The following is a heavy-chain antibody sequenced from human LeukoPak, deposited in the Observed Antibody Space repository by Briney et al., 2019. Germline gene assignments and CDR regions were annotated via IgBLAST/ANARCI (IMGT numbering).Heavy chain of an antibody. V-gene: IGHV4-39*07. Sequence: SETLSLTCTVSGGSIFSSTYYWAWIRQPPGKGLEWIGSVYYTGSTYYNPSLKSRLAISVDTIKDEFSLNLTSVTAADTAVYYCAKLEPYGSGIYGIRDYWGQGTLVIVSS. CDR3: AKLEPYGSGIYGIRDY. J-gene: IGHJ4*02. D-gene: IGHD3-10*01. CDR2: VYYTGST. CDR1: GGSIFSSTYY.